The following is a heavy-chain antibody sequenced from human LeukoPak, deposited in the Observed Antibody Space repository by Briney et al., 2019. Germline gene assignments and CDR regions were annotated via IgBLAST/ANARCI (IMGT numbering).Heavy chain of an antibody. CDR1: GSTFTGYY. Sequence: ASVKVSYKASGSTFTGYYMHWVRQAPGQGLEWMGWISAYNGNTNYAQKLQGRVTMTTDTSTSTAYMELRSLRSDDTAVYYCARDAEKYYYGSGSYSDYWGQGTLVTVSS. V-gene: IGHV1-18*04. CDR3: ARDAEKYYYGSGSYSDY. D-gene: IGHD3-10*01. J-gene: IGHJ4*02. CDR2: ISAYNGNT.